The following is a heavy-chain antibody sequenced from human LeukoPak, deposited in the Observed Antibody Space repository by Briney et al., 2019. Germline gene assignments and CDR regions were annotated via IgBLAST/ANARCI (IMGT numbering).Heavy chain of an antibody. J-gene: IGHJ3*02. D-gene: IGHD1-26*01. CDR3: ARDSIVGATKVDAFDI. Sequence: NPSETLSLTCTVSGYSISSGYYWGWLRQPPVKGLEWIGSIYHSGSTYYNPSLKSRVTISVDTSKNQFSLKLSSVTAADTAVYYCARDSIVGATKVDAFDIWGQGTMVTVSS. V-gene: IGHV4-38-2*02. CDR2: IYHSGST. CDR1: GYSISSGYY.